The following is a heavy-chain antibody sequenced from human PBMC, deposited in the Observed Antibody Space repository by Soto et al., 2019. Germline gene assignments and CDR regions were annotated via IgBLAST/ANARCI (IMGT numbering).Heavy chain of an antibody. CDR1: GGTFNAYA. Sequence: QVQLVQSGAEVKKPGSSVKVSCKASGGTFNAYAISWARQAPGQGLEWMGGIIPVSGRADYAQTFQGRVAITADKSTTTVYMELSSLRSEDTAVYYCASPAYTGPQYRFDYWGQGTLVTVSS. J-gene: IGHJ4*02. CDR2: IIPVSGRA. D-gene: IGHD4-4*01. V-gene: IGHV1-69*14. CDR3: ASPAYTGPQYRFDY.